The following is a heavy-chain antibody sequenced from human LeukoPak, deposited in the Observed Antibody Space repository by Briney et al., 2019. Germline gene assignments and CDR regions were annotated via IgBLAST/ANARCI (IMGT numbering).Heavy chain of an antibody. D-gene: IGHD5-12*01. CDR1: GYTFTSYD. CDR3: ARGLFSAGYSYGEGWLRLAYSAY. Sequence: AASVKVSCKASGYTFTSYDINLVRQATGQGLEWMGWMHPNSGNTGYAQKFQGRVTMTRNTSISTAYMELSSLRSEDTAVYYCARGLFSAGYSYGEGWLRLAYSAYWGQGTLVTVSS. J-gene: IGHJ4*02. CDR2: MHPNSGNT. V-gene: IGHV1-8*02.